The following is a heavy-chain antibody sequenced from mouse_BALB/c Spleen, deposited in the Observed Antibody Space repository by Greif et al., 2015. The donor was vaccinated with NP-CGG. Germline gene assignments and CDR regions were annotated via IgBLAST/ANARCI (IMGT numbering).Heavy chain of an antibody. CDR1: GFNIKDTY. Sequence: VQLQQSGAELVKPGASVKLSCTASGFNIKDTYMHWVKQRPEQGLEWIGRIDPANGNTKYDPKFQGKATITADTSSNTAYLQLSSLTSEDTAVYYCARSYYGSSHYFDYWGQGTTLTVSS. V-gene: IGHV14-3*02. J-gene: IGHJ2*01. D-gene: IGHD1-1*01. CDR3: ARSYYGSSHYFDY. CDR2: IDPANGNT.